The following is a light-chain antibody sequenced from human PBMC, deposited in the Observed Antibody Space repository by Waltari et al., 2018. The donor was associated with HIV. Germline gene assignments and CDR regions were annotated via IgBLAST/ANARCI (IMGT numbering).Light chain of an antibody. CDR2: AAS. V-gene: IGKV1-6*01. CDR3: LQDGSFPLT. Sequence: AIQMTQSPSSLSASVGDRVTITCRASQGIGNDLGWYQQKSGRAPKVLIYAASSLQSGFPSRFSGSRSGTDFTLTISSLQPEDSATYYCLQDGSFPLTFGPGTKVDV. CDR1: QGIGND. J-gene: IGKJ3*01.